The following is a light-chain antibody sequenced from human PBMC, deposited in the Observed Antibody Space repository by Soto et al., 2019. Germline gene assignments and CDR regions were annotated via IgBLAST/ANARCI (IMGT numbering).Light chain of an antibody. CDR2: GAS. Sequence: MVVTQSPATLSVSPGERGTLSCRASQSVSSNLAWYQQRPGQATRLVIYGASTRATGIPARFSGGGSGTEFTLTISSLQSEDFAFYYCQQYNSWHPITFGQGTRLEI. CDR3: QQYNSWHPIT. V-gene: IGKV3-15*01. J-gene: IGKJ5*01. CDR1: QSVSSN.